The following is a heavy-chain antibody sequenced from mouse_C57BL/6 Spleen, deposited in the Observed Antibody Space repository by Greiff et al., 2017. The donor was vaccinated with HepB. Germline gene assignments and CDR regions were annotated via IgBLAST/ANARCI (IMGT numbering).Heavy chain of an antibody. J-gene: IGHJ3*01. CDR2: INPSNGGT. Sequence: VKLQQPGTELVKPGASVKLSCKASGYTFTSYWMHWVKQRPGQGLEWIGNINPSNGGTNYNEKFKSKATLTVDKSSSTAYMQLSSLTSEDSAVYYCARTLYDYYGSSLFAYWGQGTLVTVSA. D-gene: IGHD1-1*01. CDR1: GYTFTSYW. CDR3: ARTLYDYYGSSLFAY. V-gene: IGHV1-53*01.